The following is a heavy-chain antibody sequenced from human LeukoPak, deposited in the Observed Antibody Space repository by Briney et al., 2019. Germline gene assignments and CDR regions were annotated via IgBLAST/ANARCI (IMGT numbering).Heavy chain of an antibody. Sequence: PETLSPTCTLSGGSTSIYSWNWIRPPPGEGLEWIGYIYCSGSTNYNPSLKSRVTISVDTSKNQFSLKLSSVTAADTAMYCCARDGSARYYFDYWGQGTLVTVSS. V-gene: IGHV4-59*01. CDR1: GGSTSIYS. CDR2: IYCSGST. J-gene: IGHJ4*02. CDR3: ARDGSARYYFDY.